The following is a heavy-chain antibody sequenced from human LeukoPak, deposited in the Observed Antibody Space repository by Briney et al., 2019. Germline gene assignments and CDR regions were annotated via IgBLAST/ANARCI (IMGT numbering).Heavy chain of an antibody. CDR2: IKQDGSGK. V-gene: IGHV3-7*01. CDR3: ARDSDHIDGANFDY. Sequence: PGESLRLSCAASGFTFSSHWMNWVRQAPGKGLEWVANIKQDGSGKYYVDSVKGRFTISRDNTKKSLYLQMNSLRAEDTAVYYCARDSDHIDGANFDYWGQGTLVTVSS. D-gene: IGHD1-14*01. J-gene: IGHJ4*02. CDR1: GFTFSSHW.